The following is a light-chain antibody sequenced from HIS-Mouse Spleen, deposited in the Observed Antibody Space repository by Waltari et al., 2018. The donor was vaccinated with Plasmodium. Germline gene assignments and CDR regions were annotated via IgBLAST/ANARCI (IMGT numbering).Light chain of an antibody. CDR3: YSTDSSGNHRV. J-gene: IGLJ3*02. V-gene: IGLV3-10*01. Sequence: SYELTQPPSVSVSPGQTARITCHGDELPTNYAYWYQQKSGQAPVLGIHEDSKRPSGIPERFSGSSSGTMATLTISGAQVEDEADYYCYSTDSSGNHRVFGGGTKLTVL. CDR1: ELPTNY. CDR2: EDS.